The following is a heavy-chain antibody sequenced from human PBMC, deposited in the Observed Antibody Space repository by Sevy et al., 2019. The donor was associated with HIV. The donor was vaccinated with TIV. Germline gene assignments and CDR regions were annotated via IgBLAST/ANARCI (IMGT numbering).Heavy chain of an antibody. D-gene: IGHD2-8*01. V-gene: IGHV3-23*01. CDR3: AREGCTKPHDY. Sequence: GSLRLSCATSGFKFSQYSMSWVRQAPGKGLEWVSTVSFGCGRINYAESVKGRFTISRDDSKDTGYLQMNSLRVEDTAVYVCAREGCTKPHDYWGQGTLVTVSS. CDR1: GFKFSQYS. CDR2: VSFGCGRI. J-gene: IGHJ4*02.